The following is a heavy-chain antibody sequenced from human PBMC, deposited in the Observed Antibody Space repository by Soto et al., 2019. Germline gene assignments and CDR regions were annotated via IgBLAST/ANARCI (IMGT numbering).Heavy chain of an antibody. CDR3: AREGSEYPSGYYYYMDV. D-gene: IGHD6-6*01. J-gene: IGHJ6*03. Sequence: GGSLRLSCAASGFTFSSYSMNWVRQAPVKGLEWVSYISSSSSTIYYADSVKGRFTISRDNAKNSLYLQMNSLRAEDTAVYYCAREGSEYPSGYYYYMDVWGKGTTVTVSS. CDR2: ISSSSSTI. CDR1: GFTFSSYS. V-gene: IGHV3-48*01.